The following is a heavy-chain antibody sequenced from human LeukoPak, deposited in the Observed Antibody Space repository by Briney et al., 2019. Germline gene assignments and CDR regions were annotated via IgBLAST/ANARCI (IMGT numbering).Heavy chain of an antibody. J-gene: IGHJ4*02. Sequence: GSLRLSCAASGFTFSSYGMHWVRQAPGKGLEWVANIKQDGSEKYYVDSVKGRFTISRDNAKNSLYLQMNSLRAEDTAVYYCARGVTTVTYWGQGTLVTVSS. D-gene: IGHD4-17*01. CDR3: ARGVTTVTY. CDR1: GFTFSSYG. CDR2: IKQDGSEK. V-gene: IGHV3-7*01.